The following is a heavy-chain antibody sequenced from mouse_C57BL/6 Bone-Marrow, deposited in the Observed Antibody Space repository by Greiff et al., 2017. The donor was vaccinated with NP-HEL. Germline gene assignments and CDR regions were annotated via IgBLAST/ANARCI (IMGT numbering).Heavy chain of an antibody. Sequence: VQLQQSGTVLARPGASVKMSCKTSGYTFTSYWMHWVKQRPGQGLEWIGAIYPGNSDTSYNQKFKGKAKLTAVTSASTAYMELSSLTNEDSAVYYCTSPPSYGSSYDYAMDYWGQGTSVTVSS. CDR1: GYTFTSYW. CDR3: TSPPSYGSSYDYAMDY. V-gene: IGHV1-5*01. CDR2: IYPGNSDT. D-gene: IGHD1-1*01. J-gene: IGHJ4*01.